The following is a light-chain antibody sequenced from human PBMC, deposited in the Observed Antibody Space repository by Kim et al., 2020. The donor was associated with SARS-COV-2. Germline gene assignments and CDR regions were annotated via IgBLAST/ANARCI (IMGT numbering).Light chain of an antibody. Sequence: EIVMTQSPATLSVSPGESATLSCRASESVGTFLAWYQQKPAQVPTLLIYGSSTRATGIPGRFSASGSGTEFTLTISSLQSEDFAIYYCQQHKKWPLTFGGGTKVDIK. J-gene: IGKJ4*01. V-gene: IGKV3-15*01. CDR1: ESVGTF. CDR2: GSS. CDR3: QQHKKWPLT.